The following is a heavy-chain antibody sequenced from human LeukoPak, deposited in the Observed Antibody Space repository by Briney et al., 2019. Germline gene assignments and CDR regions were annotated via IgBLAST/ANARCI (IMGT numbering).Heavy chain of an antibody. V-gene: IGHV1-69*05. D-gene: IGHD3-22*01. CDR1: GGTFSSYA. CDR2: IIPIFGTS. CDR3: ARDSYYYYDSSGYYYYFDY. Sequence: GCSVRVSCKASGGTFSSYAISWVRQAPGQGLELMGRIIPIFGTSNYAQKFQGRVTITTDESTSTAYMELSSLRSEDTAVYYCARDSYYYYDSSGYYYYFDYWGQGTLVTVSS. J-gene: IGHJ4*02.